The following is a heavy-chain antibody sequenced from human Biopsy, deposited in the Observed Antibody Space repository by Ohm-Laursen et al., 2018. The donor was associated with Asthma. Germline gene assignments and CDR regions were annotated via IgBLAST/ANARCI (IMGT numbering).Heavy chain of an antibody. CDR3: ARNLPGYTYGPFED. J-gene: IGHJ4*02. CDR1: GASITTSPSY. CDR2: IYYSGET. Sequence: PSDTLSLTCAVPGASITTSPSYWSWLRLLPGKGLEWIGCIYYSGETFFNPSLKNPLFMSLDSSKNQFSLKMTSVTVADTAVYFCARNLPGYTYGPFEDWGQGTLVTVSS. V-gene: IGHV4-31*11. D-gene: IGHD5-18*01.